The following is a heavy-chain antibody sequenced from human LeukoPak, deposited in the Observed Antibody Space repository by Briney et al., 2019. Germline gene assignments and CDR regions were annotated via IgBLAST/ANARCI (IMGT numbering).Heavy chain of an antibody. CDR3: ARDPGMVATLDY. J-gene: IGHJ4*02. V-gene: IGHV1-2*02. D-gene: IGHD5-12*01. Sequence: ASVKVSCKASGYTFTGYYMHWVRQAPGQGLEWMGWINPNSGGTNYAQKFQGRVTMTRDTSISTAYMELSRLRSDDTAVYYCARDPGMVATLDYWGQGTLVTVSS. CDR1: GYTFTGYY. CDR2: INPNSGGT.